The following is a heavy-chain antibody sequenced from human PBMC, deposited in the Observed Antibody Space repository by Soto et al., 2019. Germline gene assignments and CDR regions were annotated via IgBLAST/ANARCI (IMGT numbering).Heavy chain of an antibody. J-gene: IGHJ6*02. CDR1: GFTFSSYA. V-gene: IGHV3-23*01. D-gene: IGHD6-13*01. Sequence: GGSLRLSCAAPGFTFSSYAMSWVRQAPGKGLEWVSAISGSGGSTYYADSVKGRFTISRDNSKNTLYLQMNSLRAEDTAVYYCAKEETSSSSWYYYYYYGMDVWGQGTTVTVSS. CDR3: AKEETSSSSWYYYYYYGMDV. CDR2: ISGSGGST.